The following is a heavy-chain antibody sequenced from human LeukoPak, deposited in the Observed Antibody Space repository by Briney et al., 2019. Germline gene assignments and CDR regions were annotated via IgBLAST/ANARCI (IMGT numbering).Heavy chain of an antibody. CDR1: GYRFTSYC. CDR3: ASLRGYSYGYGMDV. D-gene: IGHD5-18*01. J-gene: IGHJ6*02. CDR2: IYPGDSDT. V-gene: IGHV5-51*01. Sequence: GESLKISCKGSGYRFTSYCIVWVRQMPGKRLECMEIIYPGDSDTRYSPSFQGQVTISADKSISTAYLQWSSLKASDTAMYYCASLRGYSYGYGMDVWGQGTTVTVSS.